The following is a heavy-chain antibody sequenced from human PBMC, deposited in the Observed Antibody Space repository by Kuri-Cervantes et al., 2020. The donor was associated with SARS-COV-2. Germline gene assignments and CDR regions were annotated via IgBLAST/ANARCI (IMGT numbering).Heavy chain of an antibody. J-gene: IGHJ2*01. CDR1: GGTFSSYA. D-gene: IGHD3-10*01. Sequence: SVKVSCKASGGTFSSYAVSWVRQAPGQGLEWMGGIIPIFGTANYAQKFQGRVTITADESTSTAYMELSSLRSEDTAVYYCARVPNTSDGSGSYYNVGWYFDLWSRGTLVTVSS. V-gene: IGHV1-69*13. CDR3: ARVPNTSDGSGSYYNVGWYFDL. CDR2: IIPIFGTA.